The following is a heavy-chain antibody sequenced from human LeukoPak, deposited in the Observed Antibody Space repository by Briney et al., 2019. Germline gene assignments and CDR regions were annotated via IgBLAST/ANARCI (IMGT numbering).Heavy chain of an antibody. D-gene: IGHD3-16*01. Sequence: SETLSLTCTVSGGSISSSSYYWGWIRQPPGKGLEWIGSMYYSGSSYNNPSLKSRVTISVDTSKNQFSLKLSSVTAADTAVYYCATERDYDYVSAWGQGTLVTVSS. J-gene: IGHJ5*02. CDR3: ATERDYDYVSA. CDR2: MYYSGSS. V-gene: IGHV4-39*02. CDR1: GGSISSSSYY.